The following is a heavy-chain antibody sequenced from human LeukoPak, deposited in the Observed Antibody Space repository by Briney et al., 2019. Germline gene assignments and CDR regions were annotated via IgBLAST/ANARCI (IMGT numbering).Heavy chain of an antibody. D-gene: IGHD3-22*01. Sequence: KESGPTLAKPTQTLTLTCTFSGFSLSTSGVGVGWIRQPPGKALEWLAVIYWDDDKRYSPSLKSRLTITKDTSKNQVVLTMTNMDPVDTATYYCAHSGYFDSSGPLPPDYWGQGTLVTVSS. CDR3: AHSGYFDSSGPLPPDY. CDR2: IYWDDDK. CDR1: GFSLSTSGVG. V-gene: IGHV2-5*02. J-gene: IGHJ4*02.